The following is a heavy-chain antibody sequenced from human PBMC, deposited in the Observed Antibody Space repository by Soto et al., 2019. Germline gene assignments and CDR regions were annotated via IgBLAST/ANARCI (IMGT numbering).Heavy chain of an antibody. CDR1: GYSFTSYY. V-gene: IGHV1-46*03. D-gene: IGHD3-10*01. CDR2: INPFDGSR. J-gene: IGHJ4*02. Sequence: SVKVSCKASGYSFTSYYIHLVRQAPGQGLEWMGWINPFDGSRMFAQSFQGRVTMTRDTSTSTVYMEVSSLRSEDTAVYYCSRVDPGETSPFDHWGQGTLVTVSS. CDR3: SRVDPGETSPFDH.